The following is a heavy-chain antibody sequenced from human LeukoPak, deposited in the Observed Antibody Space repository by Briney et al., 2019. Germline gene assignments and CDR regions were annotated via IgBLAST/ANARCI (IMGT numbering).Heavy chain of an antibody. D-gene: IGHD3-3*01. CDR2: IKQDGSEK. CDR3: ARHYDFWSGFCFDY. CDR1: GFTFSRYW. Sequence: PGGSLRLSCAVSGFTFSRYWMSWVRQAPGKGLEWVANIKQDGSEKYYVDSVKGRFTISRDNSKSSLYLQMNSLRAEDTAVYYCARHYDFWSGFCFDYWGQGTLVTVSS. V-gene: IGHV3-7*01. J-gene: IGHJ4*02.